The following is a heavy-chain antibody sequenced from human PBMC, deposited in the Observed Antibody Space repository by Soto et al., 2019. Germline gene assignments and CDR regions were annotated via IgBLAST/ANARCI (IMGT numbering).Heavy chain of an antibody. J-gene: IGHJ4*02. CDR3: ARGGGSTDYVANYYFDY. CDR2: INYSGNT. Sequence: QLRLQESGSGLVKPSQTLSLTCTVSGGSLSSGSFSWGWIRQPPGKGLEWIGYINYSGNTYYNPSLRRRVTISRDMSTNQFSLKLGSVPAADTAVYYCARGGGSTDYVANYYFDYWGRGTLVTVSS. D-gene: IGHD4-17*01. V-gene: IGHV4-30-2*01. CDR1: GGSLSSGSFS.